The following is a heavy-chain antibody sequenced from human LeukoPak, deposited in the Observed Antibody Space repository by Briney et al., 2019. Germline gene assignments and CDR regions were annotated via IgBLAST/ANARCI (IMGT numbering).Heavy chain of an antibody. D-gene: IGHD3-22*01. CDR2: ISAYNGNT. V-gene: IGHV1-18*01. Sequence: ASVKVSCKASGYTFTSYGITWVRQAPGQGLEWMGWISAYNGNTDHAQKLQGRVTMARDTSTTTAYMELRSLRSDDTAVYYCARGYDSSGYTDYWGQGTLVTVSS. CDR3: ARGYDSSGYTDY. CDR1: GYTFTSYG. J-gene: IGHJ4*02.